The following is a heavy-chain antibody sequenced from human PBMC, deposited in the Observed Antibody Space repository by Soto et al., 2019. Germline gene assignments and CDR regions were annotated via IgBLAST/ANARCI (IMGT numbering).Heavy chain of an antibody. CDR1: GYTFTSYA. CDR2: IDAGNGNT. J-gene: IGHJ6*02. D-gene: IGHD3-10*01. CDR3: ARLLAGGWFGESMPYGTEV. V-gene: IGHV1-3*01. Sequence: GASVKVSCKASGYTFTSYAMHWVRQAPGQRLEWMGWIDAGNGNTKYSQKFQGRVTITRDTSASTACMELSSLRSEDTAVYYCARLLAGGWFGESMPYGTEVCAQGTKVTVS.